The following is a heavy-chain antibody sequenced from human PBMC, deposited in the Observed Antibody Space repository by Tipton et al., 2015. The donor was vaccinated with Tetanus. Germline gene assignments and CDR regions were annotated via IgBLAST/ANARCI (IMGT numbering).Heavy chain of an antibody. V-gene: IGHV3-53*01. CDR2: IYSGGST. CDR1: GFTVSSNY. Sequence: SLRLSCAASGFTVSSNYMSWVRQAPGKGLEWVSVIYSGGSTYYADSVKGRFTISRDNSKNTLYLQMNSLRAEDTAVYYCARAHSVVVAATRSSIVWFDPWGQGTLVTVSS. J-gene: IGHJ5*02. D-gene: IGHD2-15*01. CDR3: ARAHSVVVAATRSSIVWFDP.